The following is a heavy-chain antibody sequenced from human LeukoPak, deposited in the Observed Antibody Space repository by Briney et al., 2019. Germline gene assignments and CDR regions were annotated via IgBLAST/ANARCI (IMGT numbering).Heavy chain of an antibody. CDR1: GVSFSGYY. J-gene: IGHJ4*02. Sequence: SETLSLTCAVYGVSFSGYYWSWIRQPPGKGLEWIGEINHSGSTNYNPSLKSRVTISVDTSKNQFSLKLSSVTAADTAVYYCARGSRLAYCGGDCYHHFDYWGQGTLVTVSS. CDR3: ARGSRLAYCGGDCYHHFDY. CDR2: INHSGST. V-gene: IGHV4-34*01. D-gene: IGHD2-21*02.